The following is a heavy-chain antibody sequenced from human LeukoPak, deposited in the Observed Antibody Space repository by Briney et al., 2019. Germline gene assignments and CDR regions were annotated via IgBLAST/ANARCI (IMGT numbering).Heavy chain of an antibody. D-gene: IGHD6-13*01. CDR2: ISSSSSYI. V-gene: IGHV3-21*01. CDR1: GFTFSSYW. CDR3: ARGKRWYEYYFDY. Sequence: GGSLRLSCAASGFTFSSYWMNWVRQAPGKGLEWVSSISSSSSYIYYADSVKGRFTISRDNAKNSLYLQMNSLRAEDTAVYYCARGKRWYEYYFDYWGQGTLVTVSS. J-gene: IGHJ4*02.